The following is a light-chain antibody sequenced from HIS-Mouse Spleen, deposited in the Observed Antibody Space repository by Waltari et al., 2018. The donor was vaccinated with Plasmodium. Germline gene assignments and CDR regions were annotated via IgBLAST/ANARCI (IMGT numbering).Light chain of an antibody. J-gene: IGLJ3*02. CDR3: YSTDSSGNHRV. Sequence: SYALTQPPSVSVSPGQTARIPCPGAALPKTSADWYQQKSGQAPVLVIYEDSKRPTGIPERFSGSSSGTMATLTISGAQVEDEADYYCYSTDSSGNHRVFGGGTKLTVL. CDR1: ALPKTS. CDR2: EDS. V-gene: IGLV3-10*01.